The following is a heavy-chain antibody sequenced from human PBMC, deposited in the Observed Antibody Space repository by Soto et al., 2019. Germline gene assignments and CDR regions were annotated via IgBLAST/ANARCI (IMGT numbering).Heavy chain of an antibody. CDR3: ARDPEAVPAASNWFDP. J-gene: IGHJ5*02. Sequence: PGGSLRLSCAASGFTFSSYWMHWVRQAPGKGLVWVSRINSDGSSTSHADSVKGRFTISRDNAKNTLYPQMNSLRAEDTAVYYCARDPEAVPAASNWFDPWGQGXLVTVYS. V-gene: IGHV3-74*01. D-gene: IGHD2-2*01. CDR2: INSDGSST. CDR1: GFTFSSYW.